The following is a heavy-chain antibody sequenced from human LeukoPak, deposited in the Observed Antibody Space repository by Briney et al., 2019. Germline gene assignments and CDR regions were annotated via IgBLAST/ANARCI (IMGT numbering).Heavy chain of an antibody. CDR1: GGLYRGYY. V-gene: IGHV4-34*01. Sequence: SETLTLTCAVYGGLYRGYYWSWTRQPPGKGLEWIREIKHSGSTNFNPFLKSPVTISQDTSKNHFFLEMEHVNAAGTAVYYWGRGRGSCWYRNWFDPWGQGTLVTVSS. J-gene: IGHJ5*02. CDR3: GRGRGSCWYRNWFDP. D-gene: IGHD6-13*01. CDR2: IKHSGST.